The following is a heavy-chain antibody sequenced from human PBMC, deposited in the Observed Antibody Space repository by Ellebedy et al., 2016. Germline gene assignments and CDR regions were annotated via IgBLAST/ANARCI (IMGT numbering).Heavy chain of an antibody. Sequence: GESLKISCAAPGFTFSNAWMSWVRQAPGKGLEWVGRSKSKTDGGTTDYAAPVKGRFSISRDDSKNTLYLQMNSLKIEDTAVYYCTTDATPTTRGGAFDIWGQGTMVTVSS. J-gene: IGHJ3*02. V-gene: IGHV3-15*01. CDR3: TTDATPTTRGGAFDI. CDR1: GFTFSNAW. CDR2: SKSKTDGGTT. D-gene: IGHD2-2*01.